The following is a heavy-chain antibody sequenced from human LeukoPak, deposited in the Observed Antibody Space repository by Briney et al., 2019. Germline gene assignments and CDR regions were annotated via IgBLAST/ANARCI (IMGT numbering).Heavy chain of an antibody. V-gene: IGHV3-48*03. CDR1: GFTFSSFE. J-gene: IGHJ4*02. CDR3: ARDQGYSYDSFDY. D-gene: IGHD5-18*01. CDR2: ISGGGRTT. Sequence: GGSLRLSCAVSGFTFSSFEMNWVRQAPGKGLEWVSYISGGGRTTYYAHSVRGRFTISRDNANNSLYLQMNSLRAEDTAVYYCARDQGYSYDSFDYWGQGTLVTASS.